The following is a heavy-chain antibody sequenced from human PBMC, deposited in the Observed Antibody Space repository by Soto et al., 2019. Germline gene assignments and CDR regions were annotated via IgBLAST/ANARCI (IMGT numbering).Heavy chain of an antibody. J-gene: IGHJ4*02. D-gene: IGHD3-9*01. CDR2: IGSSGSYT. Sequence: QVQLVESGGDLVKPGGSLRLSCAASDFPFSDYYMSWTRQAPGKGLEWVSSIGSSGSYTNYADSVKGRFTISRDNAKNSLYLQMNSLRAEDTAVYYCARRRPTGYYNYWGQGTLVTVSA. CDR3: ARRRPTGYYNY. CDR1: DFPFSDYY. V-gene: IGHV3-11*05.